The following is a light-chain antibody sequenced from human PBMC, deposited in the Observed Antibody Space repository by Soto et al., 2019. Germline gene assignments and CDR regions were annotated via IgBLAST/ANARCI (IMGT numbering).Light chain of an antibody. Sequence: EIVMTQSPATLSVSPGDIATLSCRASHSVRSSLAWYQQKPGQAPRLIIHGASTRATGIPGRFSGSGSGTECTLIISSLQSEDVAVYYCQQYNEWPETLCHGTKVDIK. CDR3: QQYNEWPET. CDR1: HSVRSS. V-gene: IGKV3-15*01. CDR2: GAS. J-gene: IGKJ1*01.